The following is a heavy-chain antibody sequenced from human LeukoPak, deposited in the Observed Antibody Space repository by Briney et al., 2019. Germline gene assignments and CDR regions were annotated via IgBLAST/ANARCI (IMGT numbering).Heavy chain of an antibody. CDR3: AREGVIVVVPAAIKNYYYYMDV. V-gene: IGHV3-20*04. D-gene: IGHD2-2*02. Sequence: GGSLRLSCAASGFTFDDSVMSWVRQAPGKGLEWVSGINWNGGSTGYADSVKGRFTISRDNAKNSLYLQMSSLRAEDTALYYCAREGVIVVVPAAIKNYYYYMDVWGKGTTVTVSS. CDR2: INWNGGST. CDR1: GFTFDDSV. J-gene: IGHJ6*03.